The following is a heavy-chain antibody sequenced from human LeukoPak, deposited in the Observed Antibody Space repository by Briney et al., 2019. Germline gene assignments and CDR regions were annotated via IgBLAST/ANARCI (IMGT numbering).Heavy chain of an antibody. CDR1: GYSFTTYW. J-gene: IGHJ1*01. CDR3: AIAAAGTRYFQH. Sequence: GESLKISCKGSGYSFTTYWIGWVRQMPGKGLECVGIIYPGDSDTRYSPSFQGQVTISADKSISTAYLQWSSLKASDTAMHSCAIAAAGTRYFQHWGQGTLVTVSS. V-gene: IGHV5-51*01. D-gene: IGHD6-13*01. CDR2: IYPGDSDT.